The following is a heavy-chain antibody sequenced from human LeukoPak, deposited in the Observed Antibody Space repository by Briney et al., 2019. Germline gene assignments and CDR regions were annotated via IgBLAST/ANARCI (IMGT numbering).Heavy chain of an antibody. D-gene: IGHD6-13*01. V-gene: IGHV3-23*01. CDR2: ISGSGGST. CDR1: GFTFSSYA. J-gene: IGHJ5*02. CDR3: AKDSSPLNDLAAASINWFDP. Sequence: GGSLRLSCAASGFTFSSYAMSWVRQAPGKGLEWVSAISGSGGSTYYADSVKGRFTISRDNSKNTLYLQMNSLRAEDTAVYYCAKDSSPLNDLAAASINWFDPWGQGTLVTVSS.